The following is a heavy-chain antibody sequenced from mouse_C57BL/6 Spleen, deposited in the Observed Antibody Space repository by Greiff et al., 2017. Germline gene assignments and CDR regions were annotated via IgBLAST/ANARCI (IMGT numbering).Heavy chain of an antibody. CDR2: ISSGSSTL. CDR1: GFTFSDYG. D-gene: IGHD1-1*01. Sequence: EVLLVESGGGLVKPGGSLKLSCAAPGFTFSDYGFHWVRQAPEKGPEWVAYISSGSSTLYYADTVKGGFTVFRDNAKNTLFLQMTSLRSENTAMYDCARQDYGSSGYFEVWGAGT. J-gene: IGHJ1*01. CDR3: ARQDYGSSGYFEV. V-gene: IGHV5-17*01.